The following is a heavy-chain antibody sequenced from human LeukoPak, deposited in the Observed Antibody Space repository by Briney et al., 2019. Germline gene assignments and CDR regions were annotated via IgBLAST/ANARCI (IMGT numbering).Heavy chain of an antibody. CDR2: ISYDGSNK. Sequence: PGGSLRLSCAASGFTFSSYGMHWVRQAPGKGLEWVAVISYDGSNKYYADSVKGRFTISRDNSKNTLYLQMNSLRAEDTAVYYCAKEKEMATILWGQGTLVTVSS. CDR3: AKEKEMATIL. V-gene: IGHV3-30*18. J-gene: IGHJ4*02. CDR1: GFTFSSYG. D-gene: IGHD5-12*01.